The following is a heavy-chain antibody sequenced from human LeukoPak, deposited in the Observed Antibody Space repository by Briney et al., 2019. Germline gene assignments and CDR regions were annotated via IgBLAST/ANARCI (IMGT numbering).Heavy chain of an antibody. J-gene: IGHJ4*02. CDR2: ISYDGNHK. CDR1: GFTFSSG. Sequence: GTSLRLSCAASGFTFSSGMHWVRQAPGKGLEWVAVISYDGNHKYYGDSVKGRFTISRDNAKNSLYLQMNSLRAEDTAVYYCACVDYYDSSGHGYWGQGTLVTVSS. D-gene: IGHD3-22*01. CDR3: ACVDYYDSSGHGY. V-gene: IGHV3-30*03.